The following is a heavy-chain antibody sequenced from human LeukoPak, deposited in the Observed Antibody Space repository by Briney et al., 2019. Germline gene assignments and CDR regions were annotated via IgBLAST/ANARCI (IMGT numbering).Heavy chain of an antibody. CDR1: GGSISSGTYY. J-gene: IGHJ6*03. D-gene: IGHD6-13*01. CDR3: ARARGIAAAAPYYYYYYMDV. V-gene: IGHV4-61*02. Sequence: SETLSLTCTVSGGSISSGTYYWSWIRQPAGEGLEWIGRIYTSGSTNYNPSLKSRVTISVDTSKKQFSLKLSSVTAADTAVYYCARARGIAAAAPYYYYYYMDVWGKGTTVTISS. CDR2: IYTSGST.